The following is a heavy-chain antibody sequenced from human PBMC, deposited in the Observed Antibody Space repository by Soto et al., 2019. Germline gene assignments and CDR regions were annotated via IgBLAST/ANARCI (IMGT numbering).Heavy chain of an antibody. J-gene: IGHJ6*02. Sequence: GGSLRLSCVASGFTFENYAMSWVRQAPGKGLEGVSAISGRGGTTYYSDSVKGRFTISRDNSKNTVYLQMNDLRVEDAAEYFCAKDSWAIFGVPAGEYYAMDVWGQGTTVTVSS. D-gene: IGHD3-3*01. CDR3: AKDSWAIFGVPAGEYYAMDV. CDR1: GFTFENYA. CDR2: ISGRGGTT. V-gene: IGHV3-23*01.